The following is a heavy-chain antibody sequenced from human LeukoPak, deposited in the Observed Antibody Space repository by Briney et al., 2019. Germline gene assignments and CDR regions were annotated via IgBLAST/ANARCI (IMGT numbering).Heavy chain of an antibody. V-gene: IGHV4-59*01. J-gene: IGHJ6*02. CDR1: GGSISTYY. D-gene: IGHD3-22*01. Sequence: SETLSLTCSVSGGSISTYYWAWIRQTPGKGLEWIGYSHYSGSTNYNPSLKSRVTISVDTSKNQFSPRLNSVTAADTAIYYCARAPRGESDAASGFYGMDVWGQGTTVTVSS. CDR3: ARAPRGESDAASGFYGMDV. CDR2: SHYSGST.